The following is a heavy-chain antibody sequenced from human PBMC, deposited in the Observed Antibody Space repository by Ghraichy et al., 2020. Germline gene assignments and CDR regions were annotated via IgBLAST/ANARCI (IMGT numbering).Heavy chain of an antibody. D-gene: IGHD1-1*01. CDR1: GFTFSSYS. J-gene: IGHJ4*02. V-gene: IGHV3-21*01. Sequence: GESLNISCAASGFTFSSYSMNWVRQAPGKGLEWVSSISSSSSYIYYADSVKGRFTISRDNAKNSLYLQMNSLRAEDTAVYYCARVRNDGGGHWGQGTLVTVSS. CDR2: ISSSSSYI. CDR3: ARVRNDGGGH.